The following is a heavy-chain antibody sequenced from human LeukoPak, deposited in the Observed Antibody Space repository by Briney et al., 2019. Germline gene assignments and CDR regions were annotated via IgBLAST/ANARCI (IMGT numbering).Heavy chain of an antibody. Sequence: GGSLRLSCAASGFTFSAFAMTWVRQAPGSGLEWVSAISGSGGLTYYADSVKGRFTISRDNSKNTLYLQMNSLRAEDTAVYYCANSGGGSFGVVIDNWFDPWGQGTLVTVSS. D-gene: IGHD3-3*01. J-gene: IGHJ5*02. V-gene: IGHV3-23*01. CDR2: ISGSGGLT. CDR1: GFTFSAFA. CDR3: ANSGGGSFGVVIDNWFDP.